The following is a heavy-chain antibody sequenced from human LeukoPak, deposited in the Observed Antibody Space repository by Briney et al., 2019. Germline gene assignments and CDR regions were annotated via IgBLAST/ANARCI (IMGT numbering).Heavy chain of an antibody. V-gene: IGHV1-2*02. D-gene: IGHD2-15*01. CDR3: ARSGPWSYYFDY. CDR1: GYTFTSYY. J-gene: IGHJ4*02. Sequence: ASVKVSCKASGYTFTSYYMHWVRQAPGQGLEWMGWINPNSGGTNYAQKFQGRVTMTRDTSISTAYMELSRLRSDDTAVYYCARSGPWSYYFDYWGQGTLVTVSS. CDR2: INPNSGGT.